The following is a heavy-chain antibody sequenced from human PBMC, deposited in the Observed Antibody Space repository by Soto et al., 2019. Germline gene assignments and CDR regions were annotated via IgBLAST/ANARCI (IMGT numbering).Heavy chain of an antibody. J-gene: IGHJ3*02. CDR1: GGSFSGYY. V-gene: IGHV4-34*01. CDR3: ASPGIAVAGPESTAFDI. Sequence: PSETLSLTCAVYGGSFSGYYWSWIRQPPGKGLEWIGEINHSGSTNYNPSLKSRVTISVDTSKNQFSLKLSSVTAADTAVYYCASPGIAVAGPESTAFDIWGQGTMVTVS. D-gene: IGHD6-19*01. CDR2: INHSGST.